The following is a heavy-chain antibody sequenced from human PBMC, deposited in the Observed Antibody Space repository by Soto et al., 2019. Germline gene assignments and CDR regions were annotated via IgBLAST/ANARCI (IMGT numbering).Heavy chain of an antibody. J-gene: IGHJ4*02. D-gene: IGHD6-13*01. CDR1: GFTFSTFG. Sequence: QVHLVESGGGVVQPGRSLRLSCAVSGFTFSTFGMHWVRQAPGKGLEWVAVIWYDGSNKYYAESVKGRFTISRDNSKNTLYLQMNSLRAEDTAVYYCARGGHSSSWAFDYWGQGTLVTVSS. CDR2: IWYDGSNK. CDR3: ARGGHSSSWAFDY. V-gene: IGHV3-33*01.